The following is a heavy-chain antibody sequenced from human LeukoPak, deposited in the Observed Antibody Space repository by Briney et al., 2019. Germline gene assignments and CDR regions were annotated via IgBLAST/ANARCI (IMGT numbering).Heavy chain of an antibody. D-gene: IGHD3-22*01. V-gene: IGHV1-69*13. CDR1: GGTFISYA. CDR3: ARGYYDSSGYHYWDY. J-gene: IGHJ4*02. Sequence: ASVKVPCKASGGTFISYAISWVRQAPGQGLEWMGGIIPIFGTANYAQKFQGRVTITADESTSTAYMELSSLRSEDTAVYYCARGYYDSSGYHYWDYWGQGTLVTVSS. CDR2: IIPIFGTA.